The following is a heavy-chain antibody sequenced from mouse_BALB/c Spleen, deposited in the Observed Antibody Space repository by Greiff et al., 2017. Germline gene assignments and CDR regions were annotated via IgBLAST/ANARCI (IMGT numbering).Heavy chain of an antibody. Sequence: EVHLVESGGDLVKPGGSLKLSCAASGFTFSSYGMSWVRQTPDKRLEWVATISSGGSYTYYPDSVKGRFTISRDNAKNTLYLQMSSLKSEDTAMYYCAREYGNLFAYWGQGTLVTVSA. CDR1: GFTFSSYG. V-gene: IGHV5-6*01. CDR3: AREYGNLFAY. CDR2: ISSGGSYT. D-gene: IGHD2-10*02. J-gene: IGHJ3*01.